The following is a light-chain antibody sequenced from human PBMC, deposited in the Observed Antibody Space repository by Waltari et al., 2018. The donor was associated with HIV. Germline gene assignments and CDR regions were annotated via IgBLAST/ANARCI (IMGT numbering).Light chain of an antibody. J-gene: IGLJ1*01. V-gene: IGLV3-1*01. CDR2: QDD. Sequence: SYALTHPPPVSVSPAQTPTIPRSGYNLGTKYAFWTQQKAGQSPAVVIYQDDKPPAGIPERFSGSNSGNTATLTSSGTQAMDEADYYCQTGDNRTARVFGPGTKVTVL. CDR1: NLGTKY. CDR3: QTGDNRTARV.